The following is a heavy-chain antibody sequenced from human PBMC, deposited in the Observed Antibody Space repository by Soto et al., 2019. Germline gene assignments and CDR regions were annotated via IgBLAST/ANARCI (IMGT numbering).Heavy chain of an antibody. V-gene: IGHV3-15*07. CDR2: IKSKTDGGTT. CDR3: TTDSYSTIIIVRFDY. J-gene: IGHJ4*01. D-gene: IGHD2-8*01. CDR1: GFTFSNAW. Sequence: GGSLRLSCAASGFTFSNAWINWVRQAPGKGQEWVGRIKSKTDGGTTDYAEPVKGRFAISRDDSNNMVYLQMNSLKIEYTAVYYFTTDSYSTIIIVRFDYWGHGTLVTVAS.